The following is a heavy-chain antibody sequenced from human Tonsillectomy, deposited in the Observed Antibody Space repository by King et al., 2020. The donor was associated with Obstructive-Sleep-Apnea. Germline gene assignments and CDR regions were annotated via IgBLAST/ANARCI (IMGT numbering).Heavy chain of an antibody. Sequence: QLQESGPGLVKPSGTLSLTCAVSGGSITNTNWWTWVRQPPGKGLEFIGQIYHSGTTNYNPSLRSRVTISVDKSKNQFSLKLRFVTAADTAVYYCARTTYGDYALDYWGQGTLVTVSS. V-gene: IGHV4-4*02. CDR3: ARTTYGDYALDY. CDR1: GGSITNTNW. D-gene: IGHD4-17*01. J-gene: IGHJ4*02. CDR2: IYHSGTT.